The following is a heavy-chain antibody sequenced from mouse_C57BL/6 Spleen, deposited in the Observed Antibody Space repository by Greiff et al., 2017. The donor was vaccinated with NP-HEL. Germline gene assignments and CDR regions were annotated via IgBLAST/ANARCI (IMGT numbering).Heavy chain of an antibody. CDR1: GYAFSSSW. V-gene: IGHV1-82*01. J-gene: IGHJ2*01. D-gene: IGHD4-1*01. Sequence: VQLQQSGPELVKPGASVKISCKASGYAFSSSWMNWVKQRPGKGLEWIGRIYPGDGDTNYNGKFKGKATLTADKSSSTAYMQLSSLTSEDSAVYFGARRVGRGDYFDYWGQGTTLTVSS. CDR2: IYPGDGDT. CDR3: ARRVGRGDYFDY.